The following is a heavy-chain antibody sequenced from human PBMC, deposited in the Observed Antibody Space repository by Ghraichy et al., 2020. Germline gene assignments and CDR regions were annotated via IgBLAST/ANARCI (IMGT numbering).Heavy chain of an antibody. J-gene: IGHJ4*02. CDR1: GYSITSYY. V-gene: IGHV4-59*01. Sequence: GSLTLSCTVSGYSITSYYWSWIRQPPGKGLEWIGYIFHSGYNKYNPSLKSRVTISADTSKNQFSLKLSSVIAADTAVYYCARVDYWSGFYDYWGQGTQVTVSS. D-gene: IGHD3-3*01. CDR2: IFHSGYN. CDR3: ARVDYWSGFYDY.